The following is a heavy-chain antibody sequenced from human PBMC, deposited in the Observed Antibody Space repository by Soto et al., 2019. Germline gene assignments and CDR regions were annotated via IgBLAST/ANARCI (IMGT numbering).Heavy chain of an antibody. CDR1: GFSFSSYA. Sequence: PGGSLRLSCAASGFSFSSYAMTWVRQAPGKGLEWVSGISGSGVSTYYADSVKGRFTISRDNSKNTLYLQMNSLRAEDTALYYCAKGSRADYCSDSDYWGQGTLVTVSS. J-gene: IGHJ4*02. D-gene: IGHD2-21*02. CDR3: AKGSRADYCSDSDY. CDR2: ISGSGVST. V-gene: IGHV3-23*01.